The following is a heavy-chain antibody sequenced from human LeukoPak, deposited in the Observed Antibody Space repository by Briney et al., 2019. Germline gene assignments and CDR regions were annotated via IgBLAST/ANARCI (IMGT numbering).Heavy chain of an antibody. CDR1: GVSFSGYY. CDR3: ARGSSPWGYYDSSGYRY. V-gene: IGHV4-34*01. D-gene: IGHD3-22*01. CDR2: INHRGST. J-gene: IGHJ4*02. Sequence: SETLSLTCAVYGVSFSGYYWSWIRQPPGKGLEWIGEINHRGSTNYNPSLKSRVTISGDTSKNQFSLKLSSVTAADTAVDYCARGSSPWGYYDSSGYRYWGQGTLVTVSS.